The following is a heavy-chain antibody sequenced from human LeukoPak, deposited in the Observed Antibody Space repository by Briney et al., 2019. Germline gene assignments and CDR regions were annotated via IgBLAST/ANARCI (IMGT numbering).Heavy chain of an antibody. CDR1: GFTFTSSA. Sequence: VASVKVSCTASGFTFTSSAVQWVRQARGQRLEWIGWIVVGSGNTNYAQKFQERVTITRYMSTSTAYMELSSLRSEDTAVYYCAAEGSGYYHSHYYYGMDVWGQGTTVTVSS. CDR3: AAEGSGYYHSHYYYGMDV. V-gene: IGHV1-58*01. D-gene: IGHD3-22*01. CDR2: IVVGSGNT. J-gene: IGHJ6*02.